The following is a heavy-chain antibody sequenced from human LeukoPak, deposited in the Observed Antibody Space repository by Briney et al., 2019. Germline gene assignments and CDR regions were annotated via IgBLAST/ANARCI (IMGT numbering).Heavy chain of an antibody. CDR2: IYSGGST. V-gene: IGHV3-66*01. CDR3: ARAPENYYGSGTLRSDFDY. J-gene: IGHJ4*02. CDR1: GFTVSSNY. Sequence: GGSLRLSCAASGFTVSSNYMSWVRQAPGKGLEWVSVIYSGGSTYYADSVKGRFTISRDNAKNSLYLQMNSLRDEDTAVYYCARAPENYYGSGTLRSDFDYWGQGTLVTVSS. D-gene: IGHD3-10*01.